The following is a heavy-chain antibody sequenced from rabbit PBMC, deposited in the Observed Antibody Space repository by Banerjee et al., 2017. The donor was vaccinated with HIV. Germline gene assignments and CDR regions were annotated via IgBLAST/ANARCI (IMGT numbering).Heavy chain of an antibody. CDR1: GFSFSSSYW. Sequence: EESGGDLVKPEGSLTLTCTASGFSFSSSYWICWVRQAPGKGLEWIACMQVDNSDNTYYASWAKGRFTISKTSSTTVDLKMTSLTDADTATYFCARGSWSYFYFNFWGQGTLVTVS. J-gene: IGHJ4*01. D-gene: IGHD4-1*01. CDR2: MQVDNSDNT. V-gene: IGHV1S45*01. CDR3: ARGSWSYFYFNF.